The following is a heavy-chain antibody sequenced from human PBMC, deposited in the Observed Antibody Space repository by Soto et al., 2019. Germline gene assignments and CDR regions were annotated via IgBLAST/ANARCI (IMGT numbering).Heavy chain of an antibody. D-gene: IGHD6-13*01. J-gene: IGHJ5*02. Sequence: EVQLVESGGGLVQPGGSLRLSCAGSGFAFSSYRMNWVRQARGKGLEWVSYISSSSSTIYYADSVKGRCTITRDNAKNSLYLQMTRRRAEDTAVYYCARHPERIAQIGSFDPWGEGTLVTVS. CDR1: GFAFSSYR. CDR2: ISSSSSTI. V-gene: IGHV3-48*01. CDR3: ARHPERIAQIGSFDP.